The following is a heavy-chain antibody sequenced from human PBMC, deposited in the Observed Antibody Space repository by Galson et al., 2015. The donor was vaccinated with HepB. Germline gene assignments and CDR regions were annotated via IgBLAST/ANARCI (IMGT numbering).Heavy chain of an antibody. J-gene: IGHJ6*02. V-gene: IGHV3-30*18. CDR2: ISYDGSEK. CDR1: GFTFSSYG. Sequence: SLRLSCAASGFTFSSYGMHWVRQAPGKGLEWVAMISYDGSEKYYAESVKGRFTISRDNSKNTLFLQMNSLRAEGTAVYYCAKDRTPRLGDFKIYYYYGMDVWGQGTTATVSS. CDR3: AKDRTPRLGDFKIYYYYGMDV. D-gene: IGHD3-16*01.